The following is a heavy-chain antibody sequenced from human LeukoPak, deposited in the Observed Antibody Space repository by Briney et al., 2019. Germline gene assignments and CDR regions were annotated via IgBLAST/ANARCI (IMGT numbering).Heavy chain of an antibody. V-gene: IGHV1-69*13. CDR1: GGTFSSYA. D-gene: IGHD3-22*01. CDR2: IVPIFGTA. Sequence: GASVKVSCKASGGTFSSYAISWVRQAPGQGLEWMGGIVPIFGTANYAQKFQGRVTITADESTSTAYMELSSLRSEDTAVYYCARDAEYYYDSSGYPREAFDIWGQGTMVTVSS. CDR3: ARDAEYYYDSSGYPREAFDI. J-gene: IGHJ3*02.